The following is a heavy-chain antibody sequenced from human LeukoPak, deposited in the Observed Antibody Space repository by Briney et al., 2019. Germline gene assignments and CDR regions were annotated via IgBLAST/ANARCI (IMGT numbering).Heavy chain of an antibody. CDR3: SKNIVNQLLCGFNY. J-gene: IGHJ4*02. D-gene: IGHD2-2*01. CDR1: GFTFEASA. CDR2: ITSRGESK. Sequence: PGGYLRLSCAASGFTFEASAMSWVRQAPGKGLEWVAFITSRGESKYYEGSVKSRFTISRDNAKKTLFLQVNSLRAEDTAVYFWSKNIVNQLLCGFNYWGQGIVVTVSS. V-gene: IGHV3-23*01.